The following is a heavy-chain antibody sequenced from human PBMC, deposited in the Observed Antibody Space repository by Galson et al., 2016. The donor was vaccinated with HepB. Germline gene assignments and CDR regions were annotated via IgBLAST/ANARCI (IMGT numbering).Heavy chain of an antibody. CDR2: IYHTGST. CDR1: SGSISTSDW. D-gene: IGHD3-10*01. Sequence: SETLSLTCVVSSGSISTSDWWSWVRQSPGKGLEWIGEIYHTGSTHFNPSFESRVTMSIDKAKNQFSLTLTSVTAADTAVYFCARDHFYASGSMRLYFDHWGQGILVTVSS. CDR3: ARDHFYASGSMRLYFDH. J-gene: IGHJ4*02. V-gene: IGHV4-4*02.